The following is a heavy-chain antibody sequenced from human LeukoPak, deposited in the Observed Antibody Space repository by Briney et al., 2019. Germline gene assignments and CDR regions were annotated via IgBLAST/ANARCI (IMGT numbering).Heavy chain of an antibody. CDR2: INTNTGNP. V-gene: IGHV7-4-1*02. CDR1: GYTFTSYA. J-gene: IGHJ4*02. CDR3: ARDLDIVATILGY. Sequence: ASVKVSCEASGYTFTSYAMNWVRQAPGQGVEWMGWINTNTGNPTYAQGFTGRFVFSLDTSVSTAYLQISSLKAEDTAVYYCARDLDIVATILGYWGQGTLVTVSS. D-gene: IGHD5-12*01.